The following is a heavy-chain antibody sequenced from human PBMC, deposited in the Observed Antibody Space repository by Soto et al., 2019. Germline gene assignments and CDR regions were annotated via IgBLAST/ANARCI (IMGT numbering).Heavy chain of an antibody. Sequence: QVQLVESGGGVVQPGRSLRLSCAASGFPFTTYGMHWVREGPGKGLEWVAVISYDGSNKYYADSVKGRFTISRDNSKNTLDLEMNGLRPEETGLYYWVGGECYFDYRGQGTLVTVSS. CDR1: GFPFTTYG. D-gene: IGHD3-10*01. CDR2: ISYDGSNK. V-gene: IGHV3-30*03. J-gene: IGHJ4*02. CDR3: VGGECYFDY.